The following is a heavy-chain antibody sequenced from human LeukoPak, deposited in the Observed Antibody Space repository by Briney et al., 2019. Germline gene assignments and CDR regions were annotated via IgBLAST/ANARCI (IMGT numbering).Heavy chain of an antibody. V-gene: IGHV4-34*01. Sequence: SETLSLTCAAYDESFSGYYWSWIRQPPGKGLEWLGEVNHRGSTNYKLSLKSRLTISVDTSRKEISLKLTSVTAADTANCARVDIVTTNWFDPWGQGTLVTVSS. CDR2: VNHRGST. CDR1: DESFSGYY. D-gene: IGHD5-12*01. J-gene: IGHJ5*02. CDR3: ARVDIVTTNWFDP.